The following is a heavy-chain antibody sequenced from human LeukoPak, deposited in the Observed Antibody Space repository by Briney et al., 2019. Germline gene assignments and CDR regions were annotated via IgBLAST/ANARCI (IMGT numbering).Heavy chain of an antibody. J-gene: IGHJ4*02. Sequence: ASVKVSCKASGYTFTNCYMHWVRQAPGQGLEWMGIINPSGGSTRYAQKFQGRVTMTRDTSTNTVYMELSSLRSEDTAMYYCARVASYDSSAYYGYWGQGTLVTVSS. CDR1: GYTFTNCY. CDR3: ARVASYDSSAYYGY. CDR2: INPSGGST. D-gene: IGHD3-22*01. V-gene: IGHV1-46*01.